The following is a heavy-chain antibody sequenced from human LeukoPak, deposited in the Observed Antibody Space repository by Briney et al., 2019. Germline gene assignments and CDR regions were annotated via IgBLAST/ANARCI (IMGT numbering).Heavy chain of an antibody. CDR3: ARERGSNSRDAFDI. V-gene: IGHV1-2*02. CDR2: INPKNGGT. J-gene: IGHJ3*02. CDR1: GYTFIDFY. Sequence: ASVKVSCKASGYTFIDFYMHWVRQAPGQGLEWMGWINPKNGGTNYAQKLQGRVTVTADISTTTAYMELSRLRSEDTAVYYCARERGSNSRDAFDIWGQGTMVTVSS. D-gene: IGHD4/OR15-4a*01.